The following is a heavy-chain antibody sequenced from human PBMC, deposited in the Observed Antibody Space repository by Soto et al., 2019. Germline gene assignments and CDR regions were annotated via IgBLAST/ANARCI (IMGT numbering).Heavy chain of an antibody. Sequence: LVPLCVRWGVSGGYSSGSNCWSCVRPPPGKGLEWIGEIYHSGSTNYNPSLKSRVTISVDKSKNQFSLNLNSVTAADTAVYYCARHSGSSFPDYRGQGTLVTVSS. CDR2: IYHSGST. CDR1: GGYSSGSNC. V-gene: IGHV4-4*02. D-gene: IGHD1-26*01. J-gene: IGHJ4*02. CDR3: ARHSGSSFPDY.